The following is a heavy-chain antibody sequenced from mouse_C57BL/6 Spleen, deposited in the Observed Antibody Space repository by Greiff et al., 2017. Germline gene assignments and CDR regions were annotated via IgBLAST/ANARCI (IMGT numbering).Heavy chain of an antibody. Sequence: EVQLQESGPGLVKPSQSLSLTCSVTGYSITSGYYWNWIRQFPGNKLEWMGYISYDGSNNYNPSLKNRISITRDTSKNQFFLKLNSVTTEDTATYYCARDPGYDYDVDWFAYWGQGTLVTVSA. CDR2: ISYDGSN. V-gene: IGHV3-6*01. CDR3: ARDPGYDYDVDWFAY. D-gene: IGHD2-4*01. J-gene: IGHJ3*01. CDR1: GYSITSGYY.